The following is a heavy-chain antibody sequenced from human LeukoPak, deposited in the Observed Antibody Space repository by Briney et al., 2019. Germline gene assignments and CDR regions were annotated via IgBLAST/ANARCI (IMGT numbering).Heavy chain of an antibody. CDR2: IYYSGST. V-gene: IGHV4-59*08. CDR3: ARHRPKPPPLRSPYNWFDP. CDR1: GGSISSYY. D-gene: IGHD4/OR15-4a*01. Sequence: SEALSLTCSVSGGSISSYYWSWIRQPPGKGLEWIGYIYYSGSTNYNPSLKSRVTISVDTSKNQFSLKLSSVTAADTAVYYCARHRPKPPPLRSPYNWFDPWGQGTLVTVSS. J-gene: IGHJ5*02.